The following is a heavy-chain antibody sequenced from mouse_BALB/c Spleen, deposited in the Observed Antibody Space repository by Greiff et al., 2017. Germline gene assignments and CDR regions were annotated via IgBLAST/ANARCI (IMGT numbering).Heavy chain of an antibody. D-gene: IGHD1-1*01. CDR1: GFTFSDYY. CDR2: ISDGGSYT. Sequence: EVKLMESGGGLVKPGGSLKLSCAASGFTFSDYYMYWVRQTPEKRLEWVATISDGGSYTYYPDSVKGRFTISRDNAKNNLYLQMSSLKSEDTAMYYCARDRYYGSSYPFAYWGQGTLVTVSA. V-gene: IGHV5-4*02. CDR3: ARDRYYGSSYPFAY. J-gene: IGHJ3*01.